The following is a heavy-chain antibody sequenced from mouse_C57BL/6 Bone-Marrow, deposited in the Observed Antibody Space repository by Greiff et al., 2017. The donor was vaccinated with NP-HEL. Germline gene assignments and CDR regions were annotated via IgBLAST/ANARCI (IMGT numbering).Heavy chain of an antibody. V-gene: IGHV5-6*01. J-gene: IGHJ2*01. Sequence: DVQLQESGGDLVKPGGSLKLSCAASGFTFSSYGMSWVRQTPDKRLEWVATISSGGSYTYYPDSVKGRFTISRDNAKNTLYLQMSSLKSEDTAMYYCARHRDRSNYFYYFDYWGQGTTLTVSS. D-gene: IGHD2-1*01. CDR1: GFTFSSYG. CDR3: ARHRDRSNYFYYFDY. CDR2: ISSGGSYT.